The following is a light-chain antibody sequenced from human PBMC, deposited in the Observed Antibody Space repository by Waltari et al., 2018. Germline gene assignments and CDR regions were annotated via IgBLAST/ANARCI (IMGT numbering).Light chain of an antibody. CDR1: HTVRATY. CDR2: DTS. CDR3: QQYDISPLT. Sequence: EIVLTQSPGTLSLSPGERATLSCRASHTVRATYLAWYQQKHGQAPTLVIHDTSSRATGIPDRFSGSGSGTDFSLPISSLEPEDFAVYYCQQYDISPLTFGGGTKVETK. V-gene: IGKV3-20*01. J-gene: IGKJ4*01.